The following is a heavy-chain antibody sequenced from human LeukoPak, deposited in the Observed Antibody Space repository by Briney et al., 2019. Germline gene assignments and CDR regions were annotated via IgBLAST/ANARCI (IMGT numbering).Heavy chain of an antibody. J-gene: IGHJ4*02. Sequence: GGSLRLSCEASGLIFSDYSFNWIRQAPGKGLEWLCRITSDGSTSYYADSVRGRFTISRDNAKNTLYLQMNSLTDEDTAVYYCASPKPDYWGQGTLVTVSS. V-gene: IGHV3-74*01. CDR1: GLIFSDYS. CDR2: ITSDGSTS. CDR3: ASPKPDY.